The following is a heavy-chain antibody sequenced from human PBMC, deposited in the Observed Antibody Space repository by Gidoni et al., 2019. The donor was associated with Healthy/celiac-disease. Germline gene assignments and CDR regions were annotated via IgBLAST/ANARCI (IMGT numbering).Heavy chain of an antibody. CDR2: IYYSGST. J-gene: IGHJ3*02. CDR1: GGSISSSSYY. D-gene: IGHD3-3*01. V-gene: IGHV4-39*07. CDR3: ARDRPRSRFLEWLPKNKTNDAFDI. Sequence: QLQLQESGPGLVKPSETLSLTCTVSGGSISSSSYYWGWIRQPPGKGLEWIGSIYYSGSTYYNPSLRSRVTISVDTSKNQFSLKLSSVTAADTAVYYCARDRPRSRFLEWLPKNKTNDAFDIWGQGTMVTVSS.